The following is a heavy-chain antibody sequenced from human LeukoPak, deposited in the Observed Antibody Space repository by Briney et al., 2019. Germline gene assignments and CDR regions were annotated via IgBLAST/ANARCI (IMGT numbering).Heavy chain of an antibody. D-gene: IGHD3-16*01. J-gene: IGHJ4*02. CDR3: ARDLRSYDYRSD. V-gene: IGHV3-21*01. CDR2: ISSSSSYI. Sequence: GGSLRLSCAASGFTFSSYSMNWVRQAPGKGLEWVSSISSSSSYIYYADSVKGRFTISRDNAKNSLYLQMNSLRAEDTAVYYCARDLRSYDYRSDWGQGTLVTVSS. CDR1: GFTFSSYS.